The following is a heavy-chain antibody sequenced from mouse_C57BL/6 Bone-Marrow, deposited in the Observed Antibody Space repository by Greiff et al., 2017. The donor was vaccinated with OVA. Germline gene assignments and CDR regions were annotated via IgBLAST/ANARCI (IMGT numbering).Heavy chain of an antibody. J-gene: IGHJ3*01. V-gene: IGHV1-61*01. Sequence: QVQLKQPGAELVRPGSSVKLSCKASGYTFTSYWMEWVKQRPGQGLEWIGNIYPSDSDTHYNQKFKDKATLTVDKSSSTAYMQLSSLTSADSAVYYCARTLYYYGSSDAYWGQGTLVTVSA. CDR1: GYTFTSYW. CDR3: ARTLYYYGSSDAY. D-gene: IGHD1-1*01. CDR2: IYPSDSDT.